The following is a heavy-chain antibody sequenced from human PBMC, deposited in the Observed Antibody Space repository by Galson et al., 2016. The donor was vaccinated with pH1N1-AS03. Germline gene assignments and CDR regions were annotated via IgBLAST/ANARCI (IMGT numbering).Heavy chain of an antibody. V-gene: IGHV4-4*02. CDR1: GGSISSSNL. J-gene: IGHJ4*02. Sequence: LSLTCAVSGGSISSSNLWSWVRQPPGKGLEWIGEIYHSGSSNYNPSLKGRVTISVDKSKNQFSLKLTSLTAADTAVYYCARATRDNWYEQGFYFDYWGQGTLVTVSS. CDR3: ARATRDNWYEQGFYFDY. CDR2: IYHSGSS. D-gene: IGHD1-1*01.